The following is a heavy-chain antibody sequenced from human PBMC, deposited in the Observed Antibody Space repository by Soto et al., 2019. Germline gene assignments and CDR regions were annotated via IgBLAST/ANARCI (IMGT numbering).Heavy chain of an antibody. J-gene: IGHJ5*02. CDR1: GYTFTSYA. Sequence: ASVKVSCKASGYTFTSYAMHWVRQARGQRREWMGWINAGNGNTKYSQKFQGRVTITRDKSASTTYMELSSLRSEDTAVYYCARSSIAAAGTSGWLVDPWGQGTLVTVSS. CDR3: ARSSIAAAGTSGWLVDP. CDR2: INAGNGNT. V-gene: IGHV1-3*01. D-gene: IGHD6-13*01.